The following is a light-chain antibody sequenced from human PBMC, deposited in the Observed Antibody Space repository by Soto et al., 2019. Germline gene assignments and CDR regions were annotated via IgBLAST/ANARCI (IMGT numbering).Light chain of an antibody. CDR3: QQYNDWPRT. Sequence: VLTQSPATLSLSPGERATLSCRASRSISTYLAWYQQKPGQAPRPLIYGASTRATGSPDRFSASGSATEITLTISSLLSEDFAVYYCQQYNDWPRTFGQGTKVDIK. V-gene: IGKV3-15*01. CDR1: RSISTY. CDR2: GAS. J-gene: IGKJ1*01.